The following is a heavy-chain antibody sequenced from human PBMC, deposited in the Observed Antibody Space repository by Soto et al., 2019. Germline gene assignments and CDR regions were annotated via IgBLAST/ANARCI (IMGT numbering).Heavy chain of an antibody. CDR1: GGTFSSYA. Sequence: ASVKVSCKASGGTFSSYAISWVRQAPGQGLEWMGGIIPIFGTANYAQKFQGRVTITADESTSTAYMELSSLRSEDTAVYYCTAVAAGTVRLYYYYGMDVWGQGTTVTVSS. CDR3: TAVAAGTVRLYYYYGMDV. V-gene: IGHV1-69*13. J-gene: IGHJ6*02. CDR2: IIPIFGTA. D-gene: IGHD6-13*01.